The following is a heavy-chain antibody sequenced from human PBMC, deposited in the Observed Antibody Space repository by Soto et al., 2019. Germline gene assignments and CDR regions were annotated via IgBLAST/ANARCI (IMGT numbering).Heavy chain of an antibody. D-gene: IGHD2-2*01. J-gene: IGHJ3*01. Sequence: QVQLVQSGAEVRRPGTSVMVSCKTSGYTFTDYDINWVRQATGQGLEWMGWMNPNSGNTGYAQKFQGRVSMTSNTATSTAYMELSSLRSDDTAIYYCARDSSTTIPVWGQGTMVTVSS. CDR1: GYTFTDYD. CDR2: MNPNSGNT. V-gene: IGHV1-8*01. CDR3: ARDSSTTIPV.